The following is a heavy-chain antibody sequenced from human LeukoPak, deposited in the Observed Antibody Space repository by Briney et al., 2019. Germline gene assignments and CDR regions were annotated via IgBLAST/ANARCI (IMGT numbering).Heavy chain of an antibody. CDR3: AREEGMDV. V-gene: IGHV1-46*01. CDR1: GYTFTGYY. J-gene: IGHJ6*02. CDR2: ITPSDGGT. Sequence: VASVKVSCKASGYTFTGYYIHWVRQAPGQGLEWMGIITPSDGGTTYAQNFQGRVTMTRDMSTSTVYMELSSLRSDDMAVYYCAREEGMDVWGQGTTVTVSS.